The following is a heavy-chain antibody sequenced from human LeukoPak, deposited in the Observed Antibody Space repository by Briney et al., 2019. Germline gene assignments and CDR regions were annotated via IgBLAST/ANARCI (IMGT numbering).Heavy chain of an antibody. CDR2: INSDGSST. Sequence: PGGSLRLSCAASGXTFSTYWVHWVRQAPGKGQVWVSRINSDGSSTSYADSVKGRFTISRDNAKNTLYLQMNSLRAEDTAVYYCARNPDRNYYYYYGMDVWGQGTTVTVSS. D-gene: IGHD3-22*01. V-gene: IGHV3-74*01. CDR1: GXTFSTYW. CDR3: ARNPDRNYYYYYGMDV. J-gene: IGHJ6*02.